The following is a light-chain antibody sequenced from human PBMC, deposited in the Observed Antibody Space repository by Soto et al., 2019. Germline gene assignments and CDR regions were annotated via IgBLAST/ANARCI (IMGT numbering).Light chain of an antibody. CDR1: SGDVGGYNY. CDR3: SSYVGSNNFPYV. CDR2: EVD. V-gene: IGLV2-8*01. Sequence: QSALTQPPSASGSPGHSVTISCAGTSGDVGGYNYGSWYQHHPGKAPKLIIYEVDERPSGVPVRFSGSKSGTTASLTVSGLQAEDEADYYCSSYVGSNNFPYVFGTGTKVTVL. J-gene: IGLJ1*01.